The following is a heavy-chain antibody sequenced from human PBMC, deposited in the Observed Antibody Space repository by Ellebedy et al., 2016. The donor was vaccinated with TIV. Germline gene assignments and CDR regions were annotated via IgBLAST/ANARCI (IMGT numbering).Heavy chain of an antibody. V-gene: IGHV3-73*01. CDR2: IRSKANSYAT. J-gene: IGHJ4*02. D-gene: IGHD3-9*01. CDR1: GFTFSGSA. Sequence: GESLKISCAASGFTFSGSAMHWVRQASGKGLEWVGRIRSKANSYATAYAASVKGRFTISRDDSKNTAYLQMNSLKTEDTAVYYCTRQAKGDILTGYYSYYFDYWGQGTLVTVSS. CDR3: TRQAKGDILTGYYSYYFDY.